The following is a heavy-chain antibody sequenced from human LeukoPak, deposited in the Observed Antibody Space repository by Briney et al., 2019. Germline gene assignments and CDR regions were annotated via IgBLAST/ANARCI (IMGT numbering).Heavy chain of an antibody. CDR2: ISYDGSNK. J-gene: IGHJ4*02. Sequence: GGPMSFSCGASGFSFDSYARCWVRKAPGKGLERVVVISYDGSNKYYADSVKRLFTISRDNSKNTLYLQMDSLRAEDTAVYYCARTACPYWGQGTLVTVSS. CDR3: ARTACPY. V-gene: IGHV3-30-3*01. CDR1: GFSFDSYA.